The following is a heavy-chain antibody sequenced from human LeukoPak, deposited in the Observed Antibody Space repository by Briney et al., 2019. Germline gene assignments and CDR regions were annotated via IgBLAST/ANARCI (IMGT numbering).Heavy chain of an antibody. Sequence: GGSLRLSCAASGFTFSNYGMHWVRQAPGKGLEWLSYISTSSSYIYYADSVKGRFTVSRDNAMNSLFLQMNSLRAEDTAVYYCARNPYSSSSRGDYWGQGTLVTVSS. V-gene: IGHV3-21*01. CDR3: ARNPYSSSSRGDY. D-gene: IGHD6-6*01. J-gene: IGHJ4*02. CDR2: ISTSSSYI. CDR1: GFTFSNYG.